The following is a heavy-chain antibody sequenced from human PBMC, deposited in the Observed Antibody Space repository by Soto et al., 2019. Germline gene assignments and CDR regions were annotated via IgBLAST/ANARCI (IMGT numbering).Heavy chain of an antibody. CDR2: IYPGDSDT. J-gene: IGHJ4*02. CDR3: ARLYYYDSSGYYPLDY. D-gene: IGHD3-22*01. CDR1: GYSFTSYW. Sequence: LGESLKISCKGSGYSFTSYWIGWVRQMPGKGLEWVGIIYPGDSDTRYSPSFQGQVTISADKSISTAYLQWSSLKASDTAMYYCARLYYYDSSGYYPLDYWGQGTLVTVSS. V-gene: IGHV5-51*01.